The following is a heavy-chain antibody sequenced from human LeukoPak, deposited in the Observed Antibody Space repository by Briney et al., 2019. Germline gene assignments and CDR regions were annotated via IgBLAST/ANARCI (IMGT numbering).Heavy chain of an antibody. Sequence: GGSLRLSCAASGFTFSSYNMNWVRQAPGKGLEWVSSISSSGSHIYYADSVKGRFTISRDNAKNSLYLQMNSLRAEDTAVYYCAREQYYGSGSYYICWFDTWGQGSLVTVSS. CDR1: GFTFSSYN. CDR3: AREQYYGSGSYYICWFDT. J-gene: IGHJ5*02. D-gene: IGHD3-10*01. CDR2: ISSSGSHI. V-gene: IGHV3-21*01.